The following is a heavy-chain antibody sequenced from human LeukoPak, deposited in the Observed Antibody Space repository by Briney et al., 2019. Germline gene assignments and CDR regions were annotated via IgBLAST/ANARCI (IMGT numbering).Heavy chain of an antibody. D-gene: IGHD5-18*01. CDR2: INTNTGNP. CDR1: GYTFTSYA. J-gene: IGHJ6*03. Sequence: GASVKVSCKASGYTFTSYAMNWVRQAPGQGLEWMGWINTNTGNPTYAQGFTGRFVFSLDTSVSTAYLQISSLKAEDTAVYYCARSRLLGYSYYYYMDVWGKGTTVTVSS. V-gene: IGHV7-4-1*02. CDR3: ARSRLLGYSYYYYMDV.